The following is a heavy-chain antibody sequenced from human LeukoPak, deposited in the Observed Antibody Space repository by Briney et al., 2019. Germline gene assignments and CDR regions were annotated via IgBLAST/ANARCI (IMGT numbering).Heavy chain of an antibody. CDR2: INPNSGGT. CDR1: GYTFTGYY. Sequence: ASVKVSCKASGYTFTGYYMHWVRQAPGQGLEWMGWINPNSGGTNYAQKFQGRVTMTRDTSISTAYMELSRLRSDDTAVYYCARESFGGAGDDYWGQGTLVTVSS. D-gene: IGHD3-16*01. V-gene: IGHV1-2*02. CDR3: ARESFGGAGDDY. J-gene: IGHJ4*02.